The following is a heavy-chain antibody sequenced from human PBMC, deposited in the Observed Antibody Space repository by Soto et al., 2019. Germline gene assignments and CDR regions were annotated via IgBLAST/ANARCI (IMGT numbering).Heavy chain of an antibody. CDR3: ARDGRVGIFGVVIIPGWFDP. D-gene: IGHD3-3*01. J-gene: IGHJ5*02. V-gene: IGHV3-64*01. CDR1: GFTFSSYA. Sequence: EVQLVESGGGLVQPGGSLRLSCAASGFTFSSYAMHWVLQAPGKGLEYVSTISSTGGSTFYANSVKGRFTISRDNSKNTLYLQMGSLRAEDMAVYYCARDGRVGIFGVVIIPGWFDPWGQGTLVTVSS. CDR2: ISSTGGST.